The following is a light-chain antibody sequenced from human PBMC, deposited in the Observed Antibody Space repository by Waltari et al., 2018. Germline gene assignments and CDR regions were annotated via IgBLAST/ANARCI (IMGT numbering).Light chain of an antibody. CDR1: SSNPVTNT. CDR2: GNY. Sequence: QSVLTQPPSASGTPGQTVTISCSGGSSNPVTNTVNRYRQVPGAAPKLPIYGNYQRPSGVPARFSGSKSGTSASLAISGLQSEDEADYYCAAWDDRLNGGVFGGGTKLTVL. V-gene: IGLV1-44*01. CDR3: AAWDDRLNGGV. J-gene: IGLJ3*02.